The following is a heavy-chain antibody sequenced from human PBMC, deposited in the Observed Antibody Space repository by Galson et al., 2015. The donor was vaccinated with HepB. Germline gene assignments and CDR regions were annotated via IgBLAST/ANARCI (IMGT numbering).Heavy chain of an antibody. CDR1: GFTFSSYA. CDR3: AKRDKLLWFGEFHESSFDY. Sequence: SLRLSCAASGFTFSSYAMSWVRQAPGKGLEWVSAISGSGGSTYYADSVKGRFTISRDNSKNTLYLQMNSLRAEDTAVYYCAKRDKLLWFGEFHESSFDYWGQGTLVTVSS. D-gene: IGHD3-10*01. V-gene: IGHV3-23*01. CDR2: ISGSGGST. J-gene: IGHJ4*02.